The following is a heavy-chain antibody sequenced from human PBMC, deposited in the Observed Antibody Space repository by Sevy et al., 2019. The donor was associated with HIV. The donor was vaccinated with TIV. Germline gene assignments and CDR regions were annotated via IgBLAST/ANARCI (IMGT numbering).Heavy chain of an antibody. J-gene: IGHJ3*02. Sequence: GGSLRLSCAASGFTFSDYYMSWIRQAPGKGLEWVSYISSSGSTIYYADSVKGRFTISRDNAKNSLYLQMNSLRAEDTAMYYCARDGYCSGGSCYGHAAFDIWGQGTMVTVSS. CDR3: ARDGYCSGGSCYGHAAFDI. CDR1: GFTFSDYY. V-gene: IGHV3-11*01. D-gene: IGHD2-15*01. CDR2: ISSSGSTI.